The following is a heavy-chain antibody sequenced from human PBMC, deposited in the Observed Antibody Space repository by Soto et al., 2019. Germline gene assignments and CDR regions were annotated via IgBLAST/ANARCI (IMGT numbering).Heavy chain of an antibody. V-gene: IGHV4-34*01. Sequence: PSETLSLTCAVYGGSFSGYYWSWIRQPPGKGLEWIGEINHSGSTNYNPSLKSRVTISVDTSKNQFSLKLSSVTAADTAVYYCARGDGLCTNGVCYIGRQENYYYYGMDVWGQGTTVTVSS. D-gene: IGHD2-8*01. CDR2: INHSGST. CDR3: ARGDGLCTNGVCYIGRQENYYYYGMDV. CDR1: GGSFSGYY. J-gene: IGHJ6*02.